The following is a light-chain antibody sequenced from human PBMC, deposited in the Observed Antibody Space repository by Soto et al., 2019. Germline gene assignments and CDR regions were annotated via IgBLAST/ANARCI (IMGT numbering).Light chain of an antibody. CDR2: GAP. CDR1: QSVDTK. V-gene: IGKV3-15*01. J-gene: IGKJ4*01. Sequence: ETVMTQSPATLSVSPGEGVTLSCRASQSVDTKLAWYQQKPGQPPRLLAYGAPTRATGIPARFSASGSGTDFTLTISSLQSEDFAVYYCQQYYYWPPHTFGGGTKVEIK. CDR3: QQYYYWPPHT.